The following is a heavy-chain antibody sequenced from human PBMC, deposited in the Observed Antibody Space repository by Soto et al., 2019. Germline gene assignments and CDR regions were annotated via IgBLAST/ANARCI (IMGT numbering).Heavy chain of an antibody. D-gene: IGHD3-10*01. J-gene: IGHJ4*02. Sequence: SVKVSCKASGYTFTGYYMHWVRQAPGQGLEWMGWINPNSGGTNYAQKFQGWVTMTRDTSISTAYMELSRLRSDDTAVYYCARGRGGSGSYSKSGFIVDYWGQGTLVTVSS. CDR1: GYTFTGYY. CDR2: INPNSGGT. V-gene: IGHV1-2*04. CDR3: ARGRGGSGSYSKSGFIVDY.